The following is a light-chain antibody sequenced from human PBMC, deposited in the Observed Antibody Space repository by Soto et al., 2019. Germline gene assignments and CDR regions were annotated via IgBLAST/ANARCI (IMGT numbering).Light chain of an antibody. CDR2: DAS. J-gene: IGKJ1*01. CDR1: QGISSY. CDR3: QQYETFSGT. V-gene: IGKV1-9*01. Sequence: DIKLTQSPSFLSAYVGDTVTLTCRASQGISSYLAWYQQKPGKAPKLLIYDASALPRGVPSRFSGSGSGTKFTLTIASLQPDDFATYYCQQYETFSGTFGPGTKVDIK.